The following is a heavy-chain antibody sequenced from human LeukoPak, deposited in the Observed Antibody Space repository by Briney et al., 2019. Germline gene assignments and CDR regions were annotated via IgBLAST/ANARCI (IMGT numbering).Heavy chain of an antibody. Sequence: ASVKVSCKASGYTFTGYYMHWVRQAPGQGHEWMGWINPNSGGTNYAQKFQGRVTMTRDTSISTAYMELSRLRSDDTAVYYCARVTYYYDSSGYCLDYWGQGTLVTVSS. CDR3: ARVTYYYDSSGYCLDY. D-gene: IGHD3-22*01. J-gene: IGHJ4*02. V-gene: IGHV1-2*02. CDR2: INPNSGGT. CDR1: GYTFTGYY.